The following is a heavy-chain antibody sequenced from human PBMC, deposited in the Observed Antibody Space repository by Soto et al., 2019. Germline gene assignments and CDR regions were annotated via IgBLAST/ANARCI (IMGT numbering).Heavy chain of an antibody. CDR2: INSDGSST. J-gene: IGHJ6*02. CDR1: GFTFSSYW. Sequence: EVQLVESGGGLVQPGGSLRLSCAASGFTFSSYWMHWVRQAPGKGLVWVSRINSDGSSTSYADSVKGRFTISRDNAKNTLYLQMNSLRAEDTAVYYCAREVYDFWSGYYMYYYGMDVWCQGTTVTVSS. V-gene: IGHV3-74*01. D-gene: IGHD3-3*01. CDR3: AREVYDFWSGYYMYYYGMDV.